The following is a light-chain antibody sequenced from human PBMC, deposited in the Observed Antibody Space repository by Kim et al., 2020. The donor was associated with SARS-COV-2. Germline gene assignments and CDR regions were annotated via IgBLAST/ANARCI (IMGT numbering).Light chain of an antibody. CDR3: QQRSNWPMYT. Sequence: LSPGERATLSCRASQSVSSYLAWYQQKPGQAPRLLIYDASNRATGIPARFSGSGSGTDFTLTISSLEPEDFAVYYCQQRSNWPMYTFGQGTKLEI. CDR1: QSVSSY. CDR2: DAS. J-gene: IGKJ2*01. V-gene: IGKV3-11*01.